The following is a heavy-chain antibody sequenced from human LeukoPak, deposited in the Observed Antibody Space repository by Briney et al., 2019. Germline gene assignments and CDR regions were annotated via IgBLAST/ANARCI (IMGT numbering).Heavy chain of an antibody. D-gene: IGHD3-9*01. CDR3: AKAMWDILTGPHYYYYYMDV. Sequence: GGSLRLSCEASGFTFSNYGMSWVRQAPGKGLEWVSGISGSGGSTYYADSVKGRFTISRDNFRNTLYLQMNSLRAEDTALYYCAKAMWDILTGPHYYYYYMDVWGKGTTVTVSS. J-gene: IGHJ6*03. V-gene: IGHV3-23*01. CDR1: GFTFSNYG. CDR2: ISGSGGST.